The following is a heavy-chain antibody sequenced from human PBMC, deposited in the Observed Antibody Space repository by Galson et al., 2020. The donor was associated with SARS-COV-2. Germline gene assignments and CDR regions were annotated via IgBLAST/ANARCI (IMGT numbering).Heavy chain of an antibody. CDR2: INPNTGYT. CDR1: GYTFTGYY. J-gene: IGHJ2*01. CDR3: ARNGVAPGIWHFGL. D-gene: IGHD3-3*01. V-gene: IGHV1-2*06. Sequence: ASVKVSCKASGYTFTGYYMHWVRQAPGQGLEWMGRINPNTGYTNIAQKFRDRVAMTRDMSINTAYMELTSLQSGDTAVYYCARNGVAPGIWHFGLWGRGTLVPVSS.